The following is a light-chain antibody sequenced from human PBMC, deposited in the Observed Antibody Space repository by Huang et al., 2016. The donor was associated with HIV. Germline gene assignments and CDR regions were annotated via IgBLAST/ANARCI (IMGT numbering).Light chain of an antibody. J-gene: IGKJ1*01. V-gene: IGKV3-15*01. CDR3: HQYNNWPRGT. CDR2: GAS. CDR1: QSVGGY. Sequence: EIVMTQSPATLSVSPGERATLSCRASQSVGGYLAWYQQRPGQAPRLLIYGASSRAAGVPAKVGGSGSGTEFTLTISNLQSEDFAIYYCHQYNNWPRGTFGQGTKVDIK.